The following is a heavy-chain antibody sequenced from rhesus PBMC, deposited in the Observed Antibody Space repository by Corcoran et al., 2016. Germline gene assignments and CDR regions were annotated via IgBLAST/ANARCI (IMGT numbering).Heavy chain of an antibody. CDR2: IYSNIEST. V-gene: IGHV4S12*01. Sequence: QVQLQESGPGVVKPSENLSLTCAVSGGTISRGYYYWSWIRQPPGKGLEWIGGIYSNIESTNYTPPLKSRVTISKDTSKNQFSLKLSSVTATDTAVYYCARESGQIYGFFDYWGQGVLVTVSS. J-gene: IGHJ4*01. D-gene: IGHD1-44*01. CDR1: GGTISRGYYY. CDR3: ARESGQIYGFFDY.